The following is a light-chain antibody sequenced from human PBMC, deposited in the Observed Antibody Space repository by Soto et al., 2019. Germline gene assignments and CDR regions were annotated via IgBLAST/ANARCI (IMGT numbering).Light chain of an antibody. Sequence: EIVLTQSPATLSLSPGERATLSCRASQSVRSYLAWYEQKPGQAPRLLIYDASNRATGIPARFSGSGSGTDFTLTISSLEPEDFAVYYCQQRRSWPPTITFGQGTRLDIK. CDR1: QSVRSY. V-gene: IGKV3-11*01. CDR2: DAS. CDR3: QQRRSWPPTIT. J-gene: IGKJ5*01.